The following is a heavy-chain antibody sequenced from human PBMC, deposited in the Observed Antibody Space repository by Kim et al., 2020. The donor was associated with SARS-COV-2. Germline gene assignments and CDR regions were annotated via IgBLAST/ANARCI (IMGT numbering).Heavy chain of an antibody. CDR2: IYYSGST. CDR3: ASSFSYPYSLTGYYMQPLFDY. J-gene: IGHJ4*02. D-gene: IGHD3-9*01. V-gene: IGHV4-59*13. Sequence: SETLSLTCTVSGGSISSYYWSWIRQPPGKGLEWIGYIYYSGSTNYNPSLKSRVTISVDTSKNQFSLKLSSVTAADTAVYYCASSFSYPYSLTGYYMQPLFDYWGQGTLVTVSS. CDR1: GGSISSYY.